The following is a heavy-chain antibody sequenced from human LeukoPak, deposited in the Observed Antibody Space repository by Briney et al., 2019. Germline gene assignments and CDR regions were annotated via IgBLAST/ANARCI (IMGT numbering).Heavy chain of an antibody. D-gene: IGHD5-18*01. Sequence: SETLSLTCTVSGGSISSSSYYWGWIRQPPGKGLEWIGSIYYSGSAYYNPSLKSRVTISVDTSKNQFSLKVSSVTAADTAVYYCARRPSYGAIDYWGQGTLVTVSS. V-gene: IGHV4-39*01. CDR1: GGSISSSSYY. CDR3: ARRPSYGAIDY. CDR2: IYYSGSA. J-gene: IGHJ4*02.